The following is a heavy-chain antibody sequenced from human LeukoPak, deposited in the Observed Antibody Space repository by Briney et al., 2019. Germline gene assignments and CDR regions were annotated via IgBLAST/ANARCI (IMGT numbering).Heavy chain of an antibody. CDR2: IYYSGST. J-gene: IGHJ4*02. CDR3: ARGHLGYDYYY. D-gene: IGHD5-12*01. Sequence: SETLSLTCTVSGCSTSHYYLTWMRQPPGKGLEWVGYIYYSGSTNYNPSLKSRVTISVDTSKNQFSLKLSSVTAADTAMYYCARGHLGYDYYYWGQGTLVTVSS. V-gene: IGHV4-59*01. CDR1: GCSTSHYY.